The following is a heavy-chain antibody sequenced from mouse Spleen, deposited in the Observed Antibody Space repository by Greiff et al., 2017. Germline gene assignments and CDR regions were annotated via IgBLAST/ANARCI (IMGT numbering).Heavy chain of an antibody. J-gene: IGHJ1*01. CDR1: GFTFSNYW. V-gene: IGHV6-3*01. CDR2: IRLKSDNYAT. Sequence: EVKVEESGGGLVQPGGSMKLSCVASGFTFSNYWMNWVRQSPEKGLEWVAQIRLKSDNYATHYAESVKGRFTISRDDSKSSVYLQMNNLRAEDTGIYYCQFLYYYDGSYGYFDVWGAGTTVTVSS. CDR3: QFLYYYDGSYGYFDV. D-gene: IGHD1-1*01.